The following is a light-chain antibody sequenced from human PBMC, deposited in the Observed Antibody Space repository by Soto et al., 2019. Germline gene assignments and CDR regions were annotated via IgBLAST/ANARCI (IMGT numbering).Light chain of an antibody. Sequence: EIVMTQSPATLSVSPGERATLSCRASQSVSSNLAWYQQKPGQAPRLLIYGASTRTTGLPARFSGSGSGTEFPLSIRSLQSEDFAVYYCQPYNNWPPWTFGQRIKVEIK. J-gene: IGKJ1*01. CDR2: GAS. CDR3: QPYNNWPPWT. CDR1: QSVSSN. V-gene: IGKV3-15*01.